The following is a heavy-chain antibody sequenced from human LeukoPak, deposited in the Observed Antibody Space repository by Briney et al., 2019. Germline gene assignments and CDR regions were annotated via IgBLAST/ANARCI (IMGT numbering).Heavy chain of an antibody. V-gene: IGHV1-46*01. Sequence: ASVKVSCKASENTLSRYYMNWVRQAPGQGLEWMGIINPNGGGASYAQKFQGRVTMTIDTPTSTFYLELSSLTSQDTAVYYCARDGHGTSTWGWFDPWGQGTLVTVSS. D-gene: IGHD7-27*01. J-gene: IGHJ5*01. CDR2: INPNGGGA. CDR3: ARDGHGTSTWGWFDP. CDR1: ENTLSRYY.